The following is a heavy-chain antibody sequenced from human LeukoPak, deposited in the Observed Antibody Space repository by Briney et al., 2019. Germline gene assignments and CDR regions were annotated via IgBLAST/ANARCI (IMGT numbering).Heavy chain of an antibody. J-gene: IGHJ4*03. CDR1: GGSFSGYY. CDR3: ASMGYDSSGYCYGYLDY. D-gene: IGHD3-22*01. Sequence: AGTLCLTCAVYGGSFSGYYWSWVRQPPGKGLEWVGDISHGGSTNYNPSLKRLLTISVVTSKNPLSLTLSSVTAADTAVNDWASMGYDSSGYCYGYLDYWGRGALVTASS. CDR2: ISHGGST. V-gene: IGHV4-34*01.